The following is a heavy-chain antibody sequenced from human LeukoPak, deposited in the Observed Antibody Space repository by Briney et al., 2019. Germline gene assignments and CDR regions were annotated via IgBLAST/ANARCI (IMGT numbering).Heavy chain of an antibody. Sequence: SVKVSCKASGGTFSSYAISWVRQAPGQGLEWMGGIIPIFGTANYAQKFQGRVTITTDESTSTAYMELSSLRSEDTAVYYCATTAGYCSSTSCSPPSYYYYYMDVWGKGTTVTVSS. D-gene: IGHD2-2*03. CDR3: ATTAGYCSSTSCSPPSYYYYYMDV. CDR2: IIPIFGTA. V-gene: IGHV1-69*05. CDR1: GGTFSSYA. J-gene: IGHJ6*03.